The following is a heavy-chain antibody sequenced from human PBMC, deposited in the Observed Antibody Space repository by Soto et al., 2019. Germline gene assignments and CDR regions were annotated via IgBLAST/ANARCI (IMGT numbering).Heavy chain of an antibody. CDR1: GGSISSGDYY. V-gene: IGHV4-30-4*01. Sequence: QVQLQESGPGLVKPSQTLSLTCTVSGGSISSGDYYWSWIRQPPGKGLEWIGYIYYSGSTYYNPSLKSRVTISVDTSKNQFSLKLSSVTAADTAVYYCARVGPPPATIFGVVNFSGEFDYWGQGTLVTVSS. J-gene: IGHJ4*02. D-gene: IGHD3-3*01. CDR2: IYYSGST. CDR3: ARVGPPPATIFGVVNFSGEFDY.